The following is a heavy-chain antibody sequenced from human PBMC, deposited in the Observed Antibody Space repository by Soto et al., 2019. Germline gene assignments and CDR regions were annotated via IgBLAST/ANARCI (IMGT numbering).Heavy chain of an antibody. CDR1: GGTFSSYA. CDR2: IIPIFGTA. CDR3: ARYPRIVVVPAAIYSVDYYYGMDV. Sequence: SVKVSCKASGGTFSSYAISWVRQAPGQGLEWMGGIIPIFGTANYAQKFQGRVTITADESTSTAYMELSSLRSEDTAVYYCARYPRIVVVPAAIYSVDYYYGMDVWGQGTTVTVSS. V-gene: IGHV1-69*13. J-gene: IGHJ6*02. D-gene: IGHD2-2*01.